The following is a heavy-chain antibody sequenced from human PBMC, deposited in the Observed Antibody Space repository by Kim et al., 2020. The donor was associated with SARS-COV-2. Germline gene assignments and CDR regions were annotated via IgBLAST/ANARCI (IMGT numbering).Heavy chain of an antibody. Sequence: KGRFTISRDDSKNTLYLQMNSLKTEETAVYYCTTVAEGYYYDSTGYQNNYWGQGTLVTVSS. D-gene: IGHD3-22*01. V-gene: IGHV3-15*01. CDR3: TTVAEGYYYDSTGYQNNY. J-gene: IGHJ4*02.